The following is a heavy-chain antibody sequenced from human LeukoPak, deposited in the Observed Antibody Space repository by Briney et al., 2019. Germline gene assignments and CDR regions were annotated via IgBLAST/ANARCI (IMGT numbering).Heavy chain of an antibody. CDR2: ISSSSRPL. Sequence: GGSLTLSRALSGFTFSSYSMNWARQPPGRGLEWVSYISSSSRPLYYADSVRGRFTISRDNAKNSLYLQMNSLRAEDTAMYYCARDSVATPPPYYDIWTAYLVPAEYFHHWGQGTLVTVSS. J-gene: IGHJ1*01. CDR3: ARDSVATPPPYYDIWTAYLVPAEYFHH. CDR1: GFTFSSYS. V-gene: IGHV3-48*01. D-gene: IGHD3-9*01.